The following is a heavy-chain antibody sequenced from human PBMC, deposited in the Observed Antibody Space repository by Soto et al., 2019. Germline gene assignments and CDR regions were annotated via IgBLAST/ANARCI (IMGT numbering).Heavy chain of an antibody. D-gene: IGHD3-10*01. CDR2: IYYSGST. CDR3: ARGYGSGSYWFDP. J-gene: IGHJ5*02. CDR1: GGSISSYY. V-gene: IGHV4-59*01. Sequence: SETLSLTCNFSGGSISSYYWSWIRQPPGKGLEWIGYIYYSGSTNYNPSLKSRVTISVDTSKNQFSLKLSSVTAADTAVYYCARGYGSGSYWFDPWGQGTLVTVSS.